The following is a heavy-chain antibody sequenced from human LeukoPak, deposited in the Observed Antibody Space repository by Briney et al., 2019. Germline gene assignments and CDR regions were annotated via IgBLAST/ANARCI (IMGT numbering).Heavy chain of an antibody. J-gene: IGHJ6*02. V-gene: IGHV3-30-3*01. D-gene: IGHD3-3*01. CDR3: ARDQRYYDFWSGSGMDV. CDR1: GFTFSSYA. CDR2: ISYDGSNK. Sequence: GGSLRLSCAASGFTFSSYAMHWVRQAPGKGLEWVAVISYDGSNKYYADSVKGRFTISRDNSKNTLYLQMNSLRAEDTAVYYCARDQRYYDFWSGSGMDVWGQGTTVTVSS.